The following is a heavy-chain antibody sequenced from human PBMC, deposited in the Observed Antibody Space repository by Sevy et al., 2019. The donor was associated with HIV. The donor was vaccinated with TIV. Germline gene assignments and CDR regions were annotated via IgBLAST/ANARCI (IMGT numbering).Heavy chain of an antibody. D-gene: IGHD1-26*01. V-gene: IGHV3-33*01. CDR2: IWYDGSQK. Sequence: GGSLRLSCSASGFPFSSFAMHWVRQAPGKGLEWVALIWYDGSQKYFADSLKGRLTISRDNSKNTLFLQMNSLRAEDTAVYYCARPILGVTTSTYFDSSGQGTLVTVSS. CDR3: ARPILGVTTSTYFDS. J-gene: IGHJ4*02. CDR1: GFPFSSFA.